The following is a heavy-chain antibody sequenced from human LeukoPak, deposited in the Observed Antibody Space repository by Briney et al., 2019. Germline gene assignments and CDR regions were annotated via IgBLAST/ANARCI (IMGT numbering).Heavy chain of an antibody. CDR3: ASYLG. J-gene: IGHJ4*02. CDR2: IYHSGST. V-gene: IGHV4-38-2*02. CDR1: GYSIRSGYY. Sequence: SETLSLTCTVSGYSIRSGYYWGWIRQPPGKGLEWIGSIYHSGSTYYNPSLKSRVTISVDTSKNQFSLKLSSVTAADTAAYYCASYLGWGQGTLVTVSS. D-gene: IGHD3-16*01.